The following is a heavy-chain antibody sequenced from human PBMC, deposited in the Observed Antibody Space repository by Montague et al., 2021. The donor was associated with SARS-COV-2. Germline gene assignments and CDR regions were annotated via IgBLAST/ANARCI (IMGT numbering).Heavy chain of an antibody. CDR2: IYYSGST. CDR1: GGSISSYY. CDR3: ARGHDCSGGSCWGEDWFDP. V-gene: IGHV4-59*01. J-gene: IGHJ5*02. Sequence: SETLSLTCTVSGGSISSYYWSWIRQPPGKGLEWIGYIYYSGSTNYNPSLKSRVTISVETSKNQFSLKLSSVTAADTAVYYCARGHDCSGGSCWGEDWFDPWGQGTLVTVSS. D-gene: IGHD2-15*01.